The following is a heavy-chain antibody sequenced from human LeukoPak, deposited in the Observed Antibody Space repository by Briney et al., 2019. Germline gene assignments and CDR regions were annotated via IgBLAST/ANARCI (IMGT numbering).Heavy chain of an antibody. D-gene: IGHD3-10*01. J-gene: IGHJ3*02. Sequence: GSLRLSCEASGFSFSDSYMSWIRQSPGKGLEWVSYISSSGSTIYHTDSVKGRFTISRDNTKNSLYLQMNSLRAEDTAVYYCARDLKNSGSGSFPNDAFDIWGQGTMVTVSS. CDR1: GFSFSDSY. CDR2: ISSSGSTI. CDR3: ARDLKNSGSGSFPNDAFDI. V-gene: IGHV3-11*01.